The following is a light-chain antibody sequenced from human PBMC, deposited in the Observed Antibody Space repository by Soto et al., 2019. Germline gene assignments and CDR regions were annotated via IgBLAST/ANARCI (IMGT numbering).Light chain of an antibody. CDR3: AAWDDRLNGPV. Sequence: QSVVTQPPSASGTPGQRVAISFSGSSSNIGTSTVSWYQQLPGTAPKLLIYSNDQRPSGVPDRFSGSKSGTSASLAISGLQPQDEADYYCAAWDDRLNGPVFGGGTKVTVL. CDR1: SSNIGTST. V-gene: IGLV1-44*01. J-gene: IGLJ2*01. CDR2: SND.